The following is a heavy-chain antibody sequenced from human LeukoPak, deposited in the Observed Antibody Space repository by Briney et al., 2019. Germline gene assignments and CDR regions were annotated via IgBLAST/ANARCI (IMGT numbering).Heavy chain of an antibody. D-gene: IGHD6-13*01. CDR3: ARVYYSSSYDYWYFDL. CDR2: IYYSGST. CDR1: GGSISSYY. Sequence: SETLSLTCTVSGGSISSYYWSWIRQPPGKGLEWIGYIYYSGSTNYNPSLKSRVTISVDTSKKQLSLKLSSVTAADTAVYYCARVYYSSSYDYWYFDLWGRGTLVTVSS. J-gene: IGHJ2*01. V-gene: IGHV4-59*01.